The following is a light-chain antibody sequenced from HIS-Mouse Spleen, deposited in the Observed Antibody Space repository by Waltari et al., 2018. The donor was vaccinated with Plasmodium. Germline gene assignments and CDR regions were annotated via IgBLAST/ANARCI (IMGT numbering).Light chain of an antibody. J-gene: IGLJ3*02. V-gene: IGLV6-57*04. Sequence: NFMLTQPHSVSESPGKTVTISCPRRSGSIASNYVQWYPQRPGSAPPTVIYEDNQRPSGVPDRFSGSIDSSSNSASLTISGLKTEDEADYYCQSYDSSNWVFGGGTKLTVL. CDR2: EDN. CDR3: QSYDSSNWV. CDR1: SGSIASNY.